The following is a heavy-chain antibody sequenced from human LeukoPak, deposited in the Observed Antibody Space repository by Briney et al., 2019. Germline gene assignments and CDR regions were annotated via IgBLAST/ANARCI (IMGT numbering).Heavy chain of an antibody. Sequence: GGSLRLSCAASGFTFSSYLMSWVRQAPGKGLEWVAVISYDGSNKYYADSVKGRFTVSRDNSKNTLYLQMDSLRAEDTAVYYCARKYCSGGSCYVDYWGQGTLVTVSS. D-gene: IGHD2-15*01. CDR2: ISYDGSNK. CDR3: ARKYCSGGSCYVDY. V-gene: IGHV3-30-3*01. J-gene: IGHJ4*02. CDR1: GFTFSSYL.